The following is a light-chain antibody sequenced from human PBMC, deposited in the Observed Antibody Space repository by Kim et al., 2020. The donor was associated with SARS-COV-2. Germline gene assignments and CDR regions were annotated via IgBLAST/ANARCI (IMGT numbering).Light chain of an antibody. CDR1: TSNIGAGYY. CDR3: QSCDRSLSGSSYV. CDR2: GDS. Sequence: VTISCTGSTSNIGAGYYVQCYQQLPGTAPKLLIYGDSNRPSGVPDRFSGSKSGTSASLAITGLQAEDEADYYCQSCDRSLSGSSYVFGTGTKVTVL. J-gene: IGLJ1*01. V-gene: IGLV1-40*01.